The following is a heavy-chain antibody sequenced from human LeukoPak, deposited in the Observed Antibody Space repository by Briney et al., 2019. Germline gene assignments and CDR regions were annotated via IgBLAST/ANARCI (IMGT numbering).Heavy chain of an antibody. V-gene: IGHV4-59*01. D-gene: IGHD6-13*01. CDR2: IFYSGST. J-gene: IGHJ4*02. CDR3: ARFSISWSYFDY. CDR1: GGSISGYH. Sequence: SETLSLTCTVSGGSISGYHWNWIRQPPGKGLEWLGYIFYSGSTKYNPSLESRVTILVDTSKNQFSLKLTSVTAADTALYYCARFSISWSYFDYWGQGTLVTVSS.